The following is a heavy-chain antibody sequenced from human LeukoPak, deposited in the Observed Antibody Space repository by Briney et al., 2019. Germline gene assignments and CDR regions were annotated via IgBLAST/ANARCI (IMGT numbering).Heavy chain of an antibody. J-gene: IGHJ5*02. V-gene: IGHV4-59*08. CDR3: AKLGNYYGSGSYPFDP. D-gene: IGHD3-10*01. CDR1: GGSISSSY. Sequence: SETLSLTCTVSGGSISSSYWNWIRQPPGKGLEWIGYIYYSGSTNYNPSLKSRVTISVDTSKTHFSLRLSSVTAADTAVYYCAKLGNYYGSGSYPFDPWGQGTLVTVSS. CDR2: IYYSGST.